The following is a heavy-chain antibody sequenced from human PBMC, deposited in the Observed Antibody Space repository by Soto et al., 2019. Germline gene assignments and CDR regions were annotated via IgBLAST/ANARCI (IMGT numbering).Heavy chain of an antibody. Sequence: GGSLRLSCAASGFTFSSYGMHWVRQAPGKGLEWVAVIWYDGSNKYYADSVKGRFTISRDNSKNTLYLQMNSLRAEDTAVYYCARDQTETTYYDILAYWGQGTLVTVSS. CDR2: IWYDGSNK. V-gene: IGHV3-33*01. D-gene: IGHD3-9*01. CDR3: ARDQTETTYYDILAY. J-gene: IGHJ4*02. CDR1: GFTFSSYG.